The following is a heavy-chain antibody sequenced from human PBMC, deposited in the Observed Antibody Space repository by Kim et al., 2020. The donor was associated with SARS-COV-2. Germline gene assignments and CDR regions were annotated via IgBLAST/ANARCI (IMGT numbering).Heavy chain of an antibody. CDR2: FCNMEIN. D-gene: IGHD6-19*01. V-gene: IGHV4-59*01. J-gene: IGHJ6*03. CDR1: GVSISSDY. Sequence: SETLSLTCTVSGVSISSDYLSWVRQPQRKGLEWSGHFCNMEINHYNHSRKKRGTISADTSKNQFFLKLISVTAADTAVYYCARALGSVYSSGWYYYYYYMDVWGNGTMVTVSS. CDR3: ARALGSVYSSGWYYYYYYMDV.